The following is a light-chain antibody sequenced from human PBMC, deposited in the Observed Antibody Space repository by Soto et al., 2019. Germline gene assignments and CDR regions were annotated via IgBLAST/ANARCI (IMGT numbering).Light chain of an antibody. CDR1: QSLLHSNGYNY. V-gene: IGKV2-28*01. Sequence: DIVMTQSPLSLPVTPGEPASISCRSSQSLLHSNGYNYLDWYLQKPGQSPQLLIYLGSNRASGVPDRFSGSGSGTDFTLKISRVEAEDVGVYFCMQARQAPPTFGGGTKVELK. J-gene: IGKJ4*01. CDR3: MQARQAPPT. CDR2: LGS.